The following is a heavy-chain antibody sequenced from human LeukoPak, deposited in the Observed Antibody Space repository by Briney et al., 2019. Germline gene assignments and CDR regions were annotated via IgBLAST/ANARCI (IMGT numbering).Heavy chain of an antibody. D-gene: IGHD3-22*01. V-gene: IGHV3-33*08. J-gene: IGHJ4*02. CDR3: ASALDYYDTRDIDY. CDR2: IWYDGNIK. Sequence: GGSLRLSCAASGFSVSSIYMNWVRQAPGKGLEWVAVIWYDGNIKYYADSVKGRFTISRDNSKNTLYLQMNSLRAEDTAVYYCASALDYYDTRDIDYWGQGTLVTVSS. CDR1: GFSVSSIY.